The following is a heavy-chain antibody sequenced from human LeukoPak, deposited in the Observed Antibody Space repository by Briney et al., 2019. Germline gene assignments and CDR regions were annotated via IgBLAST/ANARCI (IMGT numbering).Heavy chain of an antibody. CDR1: GFTYSNAW. J-gene: IGHJ5*02. V-gene: IGHV3-15*01. D-gene: IGHD1-26*01. CDR2: IKSKTDGGTT. Sequence: GGSLRLPCAASGFTYSNAWMSWVRQATGKGLEWVGRIKSKTDGGTTDYAAPVKGRFTISRDDSKNTLYLQMYSLKTEDTAVYYCTTDPEWELLKWFDPWGQGTLVTVSS. CDR3: TTDPEWELLKWFDP.